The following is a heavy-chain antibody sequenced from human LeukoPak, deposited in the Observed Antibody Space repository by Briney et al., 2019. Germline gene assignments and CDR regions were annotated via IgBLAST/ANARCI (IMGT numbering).Heavy chain of an antibody. CDR1: GGSFSGYY. Sequence: PSETLSLTCAVYGGSFSGYYWSWIRQPPGKGLEWIGEINHSGSTNYNPSLKSRVTISVDTSKNQFSLKLSSVTAADTAVYYCATGDLIAEAGTLARYWGQGTLVTVSS. CDR2: INHSGST. CDR3: ATGDLIAEAGTLARY. D-gene: IGHD6-19*01. J-gene: IGHJ4*02. V-gene: IGHV4-34*01.